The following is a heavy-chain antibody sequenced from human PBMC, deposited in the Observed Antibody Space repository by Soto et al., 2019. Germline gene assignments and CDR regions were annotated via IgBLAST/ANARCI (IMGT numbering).Heavy chain of an antibody. CDR1: GASISSRSNY. CDR2: VYSSAST. J-gene: IGHJ6*02. D-gene: IGHD4-17*01. V-gene: IGHV4-39*01. CDR3: ARRSHGNLGHYYYSGMDV. Sequence: SETLSLTCTVSGASISSRSNYWGWIRQPPGKGLEWIGTVYSSASTYYNPSLKGRVTISVDTSKNQLSLQLSSVTAADTAVYYCARRSHGNLGHYYYSGMDVWGQGTTVTVSS.